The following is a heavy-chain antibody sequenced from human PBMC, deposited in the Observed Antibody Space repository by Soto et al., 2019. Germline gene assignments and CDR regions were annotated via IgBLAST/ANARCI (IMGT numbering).Heavy chain of an antibody. CDR1: GFTFSSYG. D-gene: IGHD2-15*01. J-gene: IGHJ4*02. Sequence: GGSLRLSCAASGFTFSSYGMNRVRQAPGMGLEWVSTMTGSGDRTYYAESVKGRFTISRDNSKNTLYLQMDSLRDEDTATYYCVRDQVSTPGRNPLDYWGQGTLVTVSS. CDR3: VRDQVSTPGRNPLDY. V-gene: IGHV3-23*01. CDR2: MTGSGDRT.